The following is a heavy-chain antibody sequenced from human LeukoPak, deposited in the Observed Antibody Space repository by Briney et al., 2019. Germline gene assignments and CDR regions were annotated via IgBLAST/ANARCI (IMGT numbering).Heavy chain of an antibody. Sequence: ASVKVSCKASGYTFTGYYMHWVRQAPGQGLEWMGWINPNSGGTNYAQKFQGRVTMTRDTSISTGYMELSRLRSDDTAVYYCARTNGERITIFGVVTSYYYYMDVWGKGTTVTVSS. CDR2: INPNSGGT. CDR1: GYTFTGYY. V-gene: IGHV1-2*02. D-gene: IGHD3-3*01. CDR3: ARTNGERITIFGVVTSYYYYMDV. J-gene: IGHJ6*03.